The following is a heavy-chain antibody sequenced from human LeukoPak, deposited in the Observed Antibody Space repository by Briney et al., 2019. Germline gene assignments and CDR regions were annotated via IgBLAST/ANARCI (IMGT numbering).Heavy chain of an antibody. CDR1: GGSISSYY. CDR2: IYYSGST. D-gene: IGHD6-13*01. V-gene: IGHV4-59*01. CDR3: ARVVGSSSWYGGGWFDP. J-gene: IGHJ5*02. Sequence: SETLSLTCTVSGGSISSYYWSWIRQPPGKGLERIGYIYYSGSTNYNPSLKSRVTISVDTSKNQFSLKLSSVTAADTAVYYCARVVGSSSWYGGGWFDPWGQGTLVTVSS.